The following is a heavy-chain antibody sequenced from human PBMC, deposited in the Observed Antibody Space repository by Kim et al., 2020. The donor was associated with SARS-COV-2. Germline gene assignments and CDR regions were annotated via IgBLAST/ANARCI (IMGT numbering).Heavy chain of an antibody. D-gene: IGHD1-26*01. CDR1: GFMFSSHA. V-gene: IGHV3-23*01. CDR2: ISGSGDTT. CDR3: AKEQSGDYYYYSGMDV. Sequence: GGSLRLSCAASGFMFSSHAMTWVRQAPGKGLERVSIISGSGDTTYYADFVKGRFTISRDNSKNTLYLQMNSLRAEDTALYFCAKEQSGDYYYYSGMDVWGQGTTVTVSS. J-gene: IGHJ6*02.